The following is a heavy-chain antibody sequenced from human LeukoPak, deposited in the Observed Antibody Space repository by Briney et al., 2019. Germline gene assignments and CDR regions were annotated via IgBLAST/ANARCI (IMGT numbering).Heavy chain of an antibody. Sequence: GPTLVKPTQTLTLACTFSGFSLSTSGVGVGWIRQPPGKALEWLALIYWDDDKRYSPSLKSRLTITKDTSKNQVVLTMTNMDPVDTATYYCAHSEDYYVSVDAFDVWGQGTMVTVSS. D-gene: IGHD3-10*01. CDR3: AHSEDYYVSVDAFDV. CDR1: GFSLSTSGVG. J-gene: IGHJ3*01. CDR2: IYWDDDK. V-gene: IGHV2-5*02.